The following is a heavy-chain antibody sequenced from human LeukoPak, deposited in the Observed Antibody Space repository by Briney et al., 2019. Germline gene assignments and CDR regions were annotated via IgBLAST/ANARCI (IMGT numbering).Heavy chain of an antibody. J-gene: IGHJ4*02. D-gene: IGHD6-13*01. Sequence: GGSLRLSCAASGFSFSSYWMTWVRQAPGKGLEWVANIKQDGSEKYYVDSVMGRLTISRDNAKNSLYLQMNSLRAEDTAVYYCARMSTSSWYVCDYWGQGTLVTVSS. CDR2: IKQDGSEK. V-gene: IGHV3-7*01. CDR3: ARMSTSSWYVCDY. CDR1: GFSFSSYW.